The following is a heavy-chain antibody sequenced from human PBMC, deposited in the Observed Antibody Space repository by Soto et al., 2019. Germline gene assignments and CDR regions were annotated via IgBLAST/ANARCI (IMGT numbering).Heavy chain of an antibody. CDR3: ASGAWIQLWLVY. D-gene: IGHD5-18*01. V-gene: IGHV1-3*01. J-gene: IGHJ4*02. Sequence: ASVKVSCKASGYTFASYAMHWVRQAPGQRLEWMGWINAGNGNTKYSQKFQGRVTITRDTSASTAYMELSSLRSEDTAVYYCASGAWIQLWLVYWGQGTLVTVPS. CDR1: GYTFASYA. CDR2: INAGNGNT.